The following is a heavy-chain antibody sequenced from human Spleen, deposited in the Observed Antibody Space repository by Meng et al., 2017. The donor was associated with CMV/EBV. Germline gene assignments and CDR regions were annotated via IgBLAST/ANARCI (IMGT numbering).Heavy chain of an antibody. CDR1: GGYVSGGSYY. CDR3: ARAGDSSGYIDWFDP. Sequence: GGYVSGGSYYWNWIRQPPGKGLEWIGYIYYSGSTNYNPSLKSRVAISVDTSKNQFSLKLSSVTAADTAVYYCARAGDSSGYIDWFDPWGQGTLVTVSS. D-gene: IGHD3-22*01. CDR2: IYYSGST. V-gene: IGHV4-61*01. J-gene: IGHJ5*02.